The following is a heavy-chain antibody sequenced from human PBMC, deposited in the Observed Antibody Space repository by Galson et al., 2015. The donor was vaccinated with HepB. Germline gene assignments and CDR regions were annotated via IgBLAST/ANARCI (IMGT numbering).Heavy chain of an antibody. V-gene: IGHV3-23*01. CDR3: AKRHTSGWFYFDY. CDR1: GFTFANYA. D-gene: IGHD6-19*01. J-gene: IGHJ4*02. CDR2: VTGDGENT. Sequence: CAASGFTFANYAMTWVRQPPGKGLEWVSTVTGDGENTFYADSVKGRFTVSRDNSRNTLYLQMNSLRAEDTALYYCAKRHTSGWFYFDYWGQGSLVTVSS.